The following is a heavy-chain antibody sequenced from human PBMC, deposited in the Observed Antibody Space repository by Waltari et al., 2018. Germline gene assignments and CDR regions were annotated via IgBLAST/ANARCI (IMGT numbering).Heavy chain of an antibody. Sequence: QVQLVKSGAEVKKPGASVKVSCKVSGYTPTELSMHWVRHAPGKGLEWMGGFDPEDGETIYAQKFQGRVTMTEDTSTDTAYMELSSLRSEDTAVYYCATDLQKAVAGLRGFDYWGQGTLVTVSS. V-gene: IGHV1-24*01. CDR1: GYTPTELS. J-gene: IGHJ4*02. CDR3: ATDLQKAVAGLRGFDY. CDR2: FDPEDGET. D-gene: IGHD6-19*01.